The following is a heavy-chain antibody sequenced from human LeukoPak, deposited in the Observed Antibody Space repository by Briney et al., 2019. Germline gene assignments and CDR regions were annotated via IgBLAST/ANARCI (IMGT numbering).Heavy chain of an antibody. J-gene: IGHJ4*02. V-gene: IGHV3-23*01. CDR3: ARGPFWSGYYDD. D-gene: IGHD3-3*01. CDR1: GFTFSSYA. Sequence: GGSLRLSCAASGFTFSSYAMSWVRQAPGKGLEWVSAISGSGGSTYYADSVKGRFTISRDNSKNTLYLQMNSLRAEDTAVYYCARGPFWSGYYDDWGQGTLVTVSS. CDR2: ISGSGGST.